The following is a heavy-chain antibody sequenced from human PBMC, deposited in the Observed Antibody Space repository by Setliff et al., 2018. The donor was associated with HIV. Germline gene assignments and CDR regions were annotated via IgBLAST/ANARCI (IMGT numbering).Heavy chain of an antibody. CDR3: AHNHLAVAGSHYFDY. J-gene: IGHJ4*02. CDR1: GFSLSTNGVG. Sequence: PTLVHPTQTLTLTCTFSGFSLSTNGVGVGWIRQPPGKALEWLALIYWDADKRYSPSLKNRLTITKDTSKNQVLLTMTNMDPLDTATYYCAHNHLAVAGSHYFDYWGQGTLVTVSS. V-gene: IGHV2-5*02. CDR2: IYWDADK. D-gene: IGHD6-19*01.